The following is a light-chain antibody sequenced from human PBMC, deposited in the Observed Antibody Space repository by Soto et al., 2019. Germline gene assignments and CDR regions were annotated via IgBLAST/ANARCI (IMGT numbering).Light chain of an antibody. CDR2: GAS. J-gene: IGKJ1*01. Sequence: EIVLTQSPGTQSLSPGERATLSCRASQRISSNYLAWYQQRPGQAPRLLLYGASSRATGIPDRCSGSGSGTDFTLTISRLEPEDFAVYYCQHYGSSPEAFGQGTKVEIK. CDR1: QRISSNY. CDR3: QHYGSSPEA. V-gene: IGKV3-20*01.